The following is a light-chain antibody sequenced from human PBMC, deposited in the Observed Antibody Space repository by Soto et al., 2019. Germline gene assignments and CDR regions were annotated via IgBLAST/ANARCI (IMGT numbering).Light chain of an antibody. V-gene: IGKV3-15*01. CDR1: QSVSSN. Sequence: EIVMTQSPATLSVSPGERATLSCRASQSVSSNLAWYQQKPGQAPRRLIYGASTRATGIPARFSGSGSGTEFTLTISSLQSEDFAVYYCQQYNNWLPGTFGQGTKLEIK. J-gene: IGKJ2*02. CDR2: GAS. CDR3: QQYNNWLPGT.